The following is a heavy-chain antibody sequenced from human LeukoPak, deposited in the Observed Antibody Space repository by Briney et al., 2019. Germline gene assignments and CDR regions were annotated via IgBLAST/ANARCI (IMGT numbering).Heavy chain of an antibody. J-gene: IGHJ4*02. Sequence: PGGSLRLSCAASGFTFSSYAMSWVRQAPGKGLEWVSAISGSGGSTYYADSVKGRFTISRDKSNNTLYLQMNSLRDEDTAVYYCAREGGLTEGGFDYWGQGTLVTVS. V-gene: IGHV3-23*01. D-gene: IGHD1-14*01. CDR3: AREGGLTEGGFDY. CDR1: GFTFSSYA. CDR2: ISGSGGST.